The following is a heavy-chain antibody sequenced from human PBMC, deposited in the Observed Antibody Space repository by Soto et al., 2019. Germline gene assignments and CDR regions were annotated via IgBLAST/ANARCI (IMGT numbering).Heavy chain of an antibody. D-gene: IGHD2-15*01. J-gene: IGHJ6*02. CDR1: GFTFRRYG. CDR2: ISYDGSNK. CDR3: AKARVAAYYYYYAMDV. V-gene: IGHV3-30*18. Sequence: QVQLVESGGGVVQPGRSLRLSCAASGFTFRRYGMHWVRQAPGKGLEWVAVISYDGSNKYYVDSVKGRFTISRDNSKNTLYLQMNSLRAEDTAVYYCAKARVAAYYYYYAMDVWGQGTTVTVSS.